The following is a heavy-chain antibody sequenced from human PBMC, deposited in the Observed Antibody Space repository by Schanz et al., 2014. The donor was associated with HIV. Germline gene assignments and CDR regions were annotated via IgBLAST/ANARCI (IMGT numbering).Heavy chain of an antibody. V-gene: IGHV1-2*02. D-gene: IGHD6-13*01. CDR1: GYTFTASY. J-gene: IGHJ6*02. CDR2: IDPKIGGT. Sequence: QVQLVQSGAEMKKPGASVRVSCKASGYTFTASYIHWVRQAPGQGPEWMGWIDPKIGGTQLAQKFQGRVTMTRDSSTNTAYLEVSRLRSDDTAVYYCASDLSVYSSSSSVWGQGTTVTVSS. CDR3: ASDLSVYSSSSSV.